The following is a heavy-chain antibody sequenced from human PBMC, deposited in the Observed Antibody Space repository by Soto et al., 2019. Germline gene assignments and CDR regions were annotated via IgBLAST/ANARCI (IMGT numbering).Heavy chain of an antibody. CDR2: IYYSGSS. D-gene: IGHD3-10*01. J-gene: IGHJ5*02. Sequence: QVQLQESGPGLVKPSQTLSLTCTVSGGSISSDDYYWSWIRQPPGKGLEWIGYIYYSGSSYYNPSLKSRVTISIDTSKNQLSLKLSSVTAADTAGYYCARTSPRGSGTWFDPWGQGTLVTVSS. V-gene: IGHV4-30-4*01. CDR3: ARTSPRGSGTWFDP. CDR1: GGSISSDDYY.